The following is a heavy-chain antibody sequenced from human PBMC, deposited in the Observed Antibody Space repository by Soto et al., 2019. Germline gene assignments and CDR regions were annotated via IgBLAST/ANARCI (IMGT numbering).Heavy chain of an antibody. V-gene: IGHV4-39*01. CDR3: ARHEWYGGVGGYFQH. Sequence: QLQLQESGPGLVKPSETLSLTCTVSGGSISSSSYYWGWIRQPPGKGLEWIGSIYYSGSTYYNPSLKSRVTISVDTSKNQFSLKLSSVTAADTAVYYCARHEWYGGVGGYFQHWGQGTLVTVSS. D-gene: IGHD6-25*01. J-gene: IGHJ1*01. CDR2: IYYSGST. CDR1: GGSISSSSYY.